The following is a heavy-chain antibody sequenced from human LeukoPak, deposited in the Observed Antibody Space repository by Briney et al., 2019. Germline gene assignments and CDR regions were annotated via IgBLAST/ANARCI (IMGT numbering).Heavy chain of an antibody. CDR3: ASSGSYGPYYYYGMDV. CDR2: ISYDGSNK. J-gene: IGHJ6*02. Sequence: AGGSLRLSCAASGFTFSSYAMHWVRQAPGKGLEWVAVISYDGSNKYYADSVKGRFTISRDNSKNTLYLQMNSLRAEDTAVYYCASSGSYGPYYYYGMDVWGQGTTVTVSS. CDR1: GFTFSSYA. V-gene: IGHV3-30-3*01. D-gene: IGHD1-26*01.